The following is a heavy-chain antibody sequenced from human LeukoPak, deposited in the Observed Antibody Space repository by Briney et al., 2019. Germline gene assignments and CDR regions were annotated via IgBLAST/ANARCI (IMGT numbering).Heavy chain of an antibody. Sequence: RGSLRLSCAASGFTFSSYGMHWVRQAPGKGLEWVSFIRFDGSNKYYADSVKGRFTISRDNSKNTLYLQMNSLRAEDTAVYYCARRQGGYWGQGTLVTVSS. CDR3: ARRQGGY. CDR2: IRFDGSNK. J-gene: IGHJ4*02. CDR1: GFTFSSYG. V-gene: IGHV3-30*02.